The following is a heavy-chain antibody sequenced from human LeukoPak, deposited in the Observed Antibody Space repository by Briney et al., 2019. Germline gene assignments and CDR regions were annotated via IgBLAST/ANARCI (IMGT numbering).Heavy chain of an antibody. CDR1: GFTFSSYE. CDR2: ISSSGSTI. V-gene: IGHV3-48*03. D-gene: IGHD6-19*01. CDR3: ASDGGYSSGYFDY. Sequence: GGSLRLSCAASGFTFSSYEMNWVRQAPGKGLEWVSYISSSGSTIYYADSVKGRFTISRDNAKNSLYLQMNSLRAEDAAVYYCASDGGYSSGYFDYWGQGTLVTVSS. J-gene: IGHJ4*02.